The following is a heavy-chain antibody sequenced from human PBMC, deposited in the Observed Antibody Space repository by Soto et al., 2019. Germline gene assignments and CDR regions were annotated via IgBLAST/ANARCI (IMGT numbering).Heavy chain of an antibody. D-gene: IGHD2-15*01. CDR1: GGTFSSYA. V-gene: IGHV1-69*13. CDR3: ARGPGYCSGGSCYYYGMDV. CDR2: IIPIFGTA. Sequence: WASVKVSCKASGGTFSSYAISWVRQAPGQGLEWMGGIIPIFGTANYAQKFQGRVTITADESTSTAYMELSSLRSEDTAVYYCARGPGYCSGGSCYYYGMDVWGQGTTVTVSS. J-gene: IGHJ6*02.